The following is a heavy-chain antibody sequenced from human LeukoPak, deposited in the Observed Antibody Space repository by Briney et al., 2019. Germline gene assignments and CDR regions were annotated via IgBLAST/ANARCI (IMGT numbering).Heavy chain of an antibody. V-gene: IGHV2-5*02. CDR2: IYWDDDK. CDR3: AHSPGYCSGGSCYGPYYYYYYGMDV. D-gene: IGHD2-15*01. J-gene: IGHJ6*02. CDR1: GFSLSTGGVG. Sequence: SGPTLLKPTQPLTLTCTFSGFSLSTGGVGVGWSRQPPGKALVWLATIYWDDDKRYSPSLKSRLTITKDTSKNQVVLTMTNMDPVDTATYYCAHSPGYCSGGSCYGPYYYYYYGMDVWGQGTTVTVSS.